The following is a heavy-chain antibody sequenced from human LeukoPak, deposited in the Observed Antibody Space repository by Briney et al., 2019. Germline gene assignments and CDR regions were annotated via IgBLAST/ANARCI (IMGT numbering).Heavy chain of an antibody. CDR1: GFTVSSNY. J-gene: IGHJ6*02. V-gene: IGHV3-66*02. D-gene: IGHD6-13*01. CDR2: IYTGGNT. CDR3: ARGDSSSWKNYYYYYGMDV. Sequence: GGSLRLSCAASGFTVSSNYMSWVRQAPGRGLEWVSVIYTGGNTHYADSVKGRFTISKDNSKNTVFLQMNSLRPEDTAVYYCARGDSSSWKNYYYYYGMDVWGQGTTVTVSS.